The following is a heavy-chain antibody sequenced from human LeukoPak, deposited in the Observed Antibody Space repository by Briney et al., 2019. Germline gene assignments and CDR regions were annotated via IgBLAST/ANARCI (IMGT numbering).Heavy chain of an antibody. CDR3: ATYSFDRGYYFDY. Sequence: GGSLRLSCRASGFTFDDFDMGWVRQVPGQGLKWVSGINWNGGRIIYADSVKGRFTIPRDNAKNSLYLQMNSLRAEDTALYYCATYSFDRGYYFDYWGQGTLVTVSS. J-gene: IGHJ4*02. V-gene: IGHV3-20*04. D-gene: IGHD3-22*01. CDR1: GFTFDDFD. CDR2: INWNGGRI.